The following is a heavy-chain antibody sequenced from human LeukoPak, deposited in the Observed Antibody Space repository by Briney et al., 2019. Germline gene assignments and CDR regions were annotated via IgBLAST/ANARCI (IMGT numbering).Heavy chain of an antibody. CDR1: GGSTSSYY. CDR2: IYYSGST. CDR3: ARGTLGVVITGFDP. V-gene: IGHV4-59*01. D-gene: IGHD3-3*01. J-gene: IGHJ5*02. Sequence: PSETLSLTCTVSGGSTSSYYWSWIRQPPGKGLEWIGYIYYSGSTNYNPSLKSRVTISVDTSKNQFSLKLSSVTAADTAVYYCARGTLGVVITGFDPWGQGTLVTVSS.